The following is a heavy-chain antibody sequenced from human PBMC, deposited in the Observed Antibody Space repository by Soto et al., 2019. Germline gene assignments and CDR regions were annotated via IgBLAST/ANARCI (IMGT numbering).Heavy chain of an antibody. J-gene: IGHJ5*02. CDR3: ARGSVAAITLT. Sequence: EVQLVETGGGLIQPGGSLRLSCAASGFTVSSNYMSWVRQAPGKGLEWVTVIYSGGSTSYADYVNGRFTISRENYKNTMYLQMNSLIAEGTAVYYCARGSVAAITLTWGQGTLVTVSS. D-gene: IGHD5-12*01. CDR2: IYSGGST. V-gene: IGHV3-53*02. CDR1: GFTVSSNY.